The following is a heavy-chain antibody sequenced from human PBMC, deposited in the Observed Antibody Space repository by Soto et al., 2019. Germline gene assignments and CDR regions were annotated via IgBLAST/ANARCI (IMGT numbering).Heavy chain of an antibody. D-gene: IGHD2-15*01. CDR1: GGSISSGGYY. Sequence: QVQLQESGPGLVKPSQTLSLTCTVSGGSISSGGYYWSWIRQHPGKGLEWIGYIYYSGSTYYNPSLKSRVTISLDTSKNQFALKLSSVTAADTAVYYCSRDTVVSAYYYGMDVWGQGTTVTVSS. CDR2: IYYSGST. J-gene: IGHJ6*02. CDR3: SRDTVVSAYYYGMDV. V-gene: IGHV4-31*03.